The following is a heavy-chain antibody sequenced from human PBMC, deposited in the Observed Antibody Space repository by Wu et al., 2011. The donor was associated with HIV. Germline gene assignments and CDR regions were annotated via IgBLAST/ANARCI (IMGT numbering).Heavy chain of an antibody. CDR1: GGTSGDSSSRFA. CDR3: TTHSYGDGYNYIY. J-gene: IGHJ4*02. Sequence: QVHLMQSGAEVKKPGSSVKISCETSGGTSGDSSSRFAFSWVRQAPGQGLEWLGGIIPMFHSSKYAEKFQGRITITADTSADTAYMELSSLRSEDTAVYYCTTHSYGDGYNYIYWGQGALVTVSS. D-gene: IGHD5-24*01. CDR2: IIPMFHSS. V-gene: IGHV1-69*14.